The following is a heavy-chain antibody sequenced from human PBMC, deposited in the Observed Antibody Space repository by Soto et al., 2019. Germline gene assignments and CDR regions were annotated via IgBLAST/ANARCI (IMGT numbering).Heavy chain of an antibody. CDR2: ISGSGGST. J-gene: IGHJ4*02. CDR1: GFTFSSYA. V-gene: IGHV3-23*01. CDR3: AKDMGLYDSSGYPLDY. D-gene: IGHD3-22*01. Sequence: EVQLLESGGGLVQPGGSLRLSCAASGFTFSSYAMSWVRQAPGKGLEWVSAISGSGGSTYYADSVKGRFTISRDNSKNKLYLQMNVLRAEDTAVYYCAKDMGLYDSSGYPLDYWGQGTLVTVSS.